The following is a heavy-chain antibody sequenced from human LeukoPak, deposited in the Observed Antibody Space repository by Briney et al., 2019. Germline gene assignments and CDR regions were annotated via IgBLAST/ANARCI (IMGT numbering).Heavy chain of an antibody. J-gene: IGHJ3*02. D-gene: IGHD1-26*01. CDR3: ARVSGSRCHAPAAFVI. V-gene: IGHV4-59*01. CDR1: GGSISTYY. CDR2: IYYSGST. Sequence: SETLSLTCTVSGGSISTYYWSWIRQPPGKGLEWIGYIYYSGSTNYNPSLESRVTISVDTTKNQSSLRLTSVTAAATAVDCAARVSGSRCHAPAAFVICGGGTMLTVSS.